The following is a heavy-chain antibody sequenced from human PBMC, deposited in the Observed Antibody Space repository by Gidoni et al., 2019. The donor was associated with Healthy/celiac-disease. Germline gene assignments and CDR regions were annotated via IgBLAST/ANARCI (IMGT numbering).Heavy chain of an antibody. CDR1: GFTFSSYS. CDR3: ARDAHYYDSSGYYSRFDY. D-gene: IGHD3-22*01. J-gene: IGHJ4*02. V-gene: IGHV3-21*01. Sequence: EVQLVESGGGLVKPGGSLRLSCAASGFTFSSYSMNWVRQAPGKGLEWVSSISSSSSYIYYADSVKGRFTISRDNAKNSLYLQMNSLRAEDTAVYYCARDAHYYDSSGYYSRFDYWGQGTLVTVSS. CDR2: ISSSSSYI.